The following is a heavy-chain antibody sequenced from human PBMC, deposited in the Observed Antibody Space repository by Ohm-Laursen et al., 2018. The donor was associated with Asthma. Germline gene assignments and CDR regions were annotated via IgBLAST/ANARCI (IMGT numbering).Heavy chain of an antibody. CDR3: ARGDYIWGSYRYTYWFDP. CDR2: INAGNGNT. V-gene: IGHV1-3*01. Sequence: VSSVKVSCKASGYTFTSYAMHWVRQAPGQRLEWMGWINAGNGNTKYSQKFQGRVTITRDTSASTAYMELSSLRSEDTAVYYCARGDYIWGSYRYTYWFDPWGQGTLVTVSS. D-gene: IGHD3-16*02. CDR1: GYTFTSYA. J-gene: IGHJ5*02.